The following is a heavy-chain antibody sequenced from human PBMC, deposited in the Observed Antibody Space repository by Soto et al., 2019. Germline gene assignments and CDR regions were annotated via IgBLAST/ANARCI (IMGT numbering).Heavy chain of an antibody. V-gene: IGHV3-9*01. CDR2: ISWNSGSI. J-gene: IGHJ4*02. CDR1: GFTFDDYA. Sequence: VQLVESGGGLVQPGRSLRLSCAASGFTFDDYAMHWVRQAPGKGLEWVSGISWNSGSIGYADSVKGRFTISRDNAKNSLYLQMNSLRAEDTALYYCAKDRGQTTAAGTHFFDYWGQGTLVTVSS. CDR3: AKDRGQTTAAGTHFFDY. D-gene: IGHD6-13*01.